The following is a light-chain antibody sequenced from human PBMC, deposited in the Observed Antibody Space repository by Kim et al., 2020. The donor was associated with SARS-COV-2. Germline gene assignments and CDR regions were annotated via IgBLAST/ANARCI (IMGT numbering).Light chain of an antibody. CDR1: SSDVGSYPL. CDR2: EVS. V-gene: IGLV2-23*02. CDR3: CSYAGSSGWV. Sequence: GQSITISCTGTSSDVGSYPLVAWYQKHPGKAPKLMIYEVSERPSGVSTRFSGSKSGNTASLTISGLQAEDETDYYCCSYAGSSGWVFGGGTKVTVL. J-gene: IGLJ3*02.